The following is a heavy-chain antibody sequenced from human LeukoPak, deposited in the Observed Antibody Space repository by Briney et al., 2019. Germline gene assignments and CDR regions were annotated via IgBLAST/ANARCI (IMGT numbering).Heavy chain of an antibody. CDR3: ARDTSGSYGMDV. J-gene: IGHJ6*02. D-gene: IGHD1-26*01. V-gene: IGHV1-46*01. CDR1: GYTFTSYY. CDR2: INPSGGST. Sequence: ASVKVSCKASGYTFTSYYMHWVRQAPGQGLEWMGIINPSGGSTSYAQKFQGRVTVTRDTSTSTVYMELSSLRSEGTAVYYCARDTSGSYGMDVWGQGTTVTVSS.